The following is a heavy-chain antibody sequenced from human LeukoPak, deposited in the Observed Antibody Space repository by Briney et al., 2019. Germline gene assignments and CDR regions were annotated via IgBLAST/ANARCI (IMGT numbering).Heavy chain of an antibody. CDR1: GGSFSGYH. V-gene: IGHV4-59*08. D-gene: IGHD6-19*01. CDR2: IYYSGST. J-gene: IGHJ4*02. Sequence: SETLSLTCAVYGGSFSGYHCGWIRQPPGEGLEWTGYIYYSGSTNYNPSLKSRVTISVDTSKNQFSLKLSSVTAADTAIYYCARAVSGRFDYWGQGTLVTVSS. CDR3: ARAVSGRFDY.